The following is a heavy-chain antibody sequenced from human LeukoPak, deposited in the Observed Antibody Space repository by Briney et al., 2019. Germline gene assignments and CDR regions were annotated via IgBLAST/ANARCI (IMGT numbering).Heavy chain of an antibody. CDR1: GFTFSSYW. J-gene: IGHJ4*02. CDR3: AKSAYYDASGYYREYYFDY. V-gene: IGHV3-23*01. Sequence: GGSLRLSCAASGFTFSSYWMYWVRQAPGKGLEWVSSISGSGGSTHYADSVKGRFTISRDKTKNTLYMQMNGLRAEDTAVYYCAKSAYYDASGYYREYYFDYWGQGTLVTVSS. D-gene: IGHD3-22*01. CDR2: ISGSGGST.